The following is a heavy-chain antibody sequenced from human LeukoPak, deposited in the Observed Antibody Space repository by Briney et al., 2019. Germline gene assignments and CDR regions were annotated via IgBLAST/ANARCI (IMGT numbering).Heavy chain of an antibody. Sequence: GGSLRLSCAASGFTFDDYGMSWVRQAPGKGLEWVSGINWNGGSTGYADSVKGRFTISRDNAKNSLYLQMNSLRAEDTALYHCARHSSGWYWYYGMDVWGQGTTVTVSS. J-gene: IGHJ6*02. D-gene: IGHD6-19*01. CDR1: GFTFDDYG. CDR3: ARHSSGWYWYYGMDV. V-gene: IGHV3-20*01. CDR2: INWNGGST.